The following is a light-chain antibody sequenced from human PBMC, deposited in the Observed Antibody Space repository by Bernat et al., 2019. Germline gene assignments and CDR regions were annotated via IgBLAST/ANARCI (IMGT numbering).Light chain of an antibody. CDR2: EVS. CDR3: CSYAGSSTFEV. J-gene: IGLJ3*02. Sequence: QSALTQPASVSGSPGQSITISCTGTSSDVGSHNLVSWYQQHPGKAPKLMIYEVSNRPSGVSNRFSGSKSGNTASLTNSGLQAEDEADYYCCSYAGSSTFEVFGGGTKLSVL. V-gene: IGLV2-23*02. CDR1: SSDVGSHNL.